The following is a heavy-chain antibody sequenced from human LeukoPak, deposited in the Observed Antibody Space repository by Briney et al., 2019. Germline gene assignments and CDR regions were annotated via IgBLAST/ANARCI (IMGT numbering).Heavy chain of an antibody. Sequence: GGSLRLSCAASGFTFSSYSMNWVRQAPGKGLEWVSYISSSSTIYYADSVKGRFTISRDNAKNSLYLQMNSLRAEDTAVYYCAREFPKLGYWGQGTLVTVSS. CDR3: AREFPKLGY. CDR1: GFTFSSYS. J-gene: IGHJ4*02. V-gene: IGHV3-48*01. CDR2: ISSSSTI.